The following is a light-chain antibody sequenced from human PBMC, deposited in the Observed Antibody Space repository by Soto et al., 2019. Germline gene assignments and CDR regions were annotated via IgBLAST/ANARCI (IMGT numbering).Light chain of an antibody. CDR3: QQYNSYWT. Sequence: DIQMTQSPSTLSASVGDRVTITCRASQSISSWLAWYQQKPGKAPKLLIYKASSLESGVPSRFSGSGSGTEFTLTISSLQPDDFATYYYQQYNSYWTFGQGTTVEIK. CDR1: QSISSW. J-gene: IGKJ1*01. V-gene: IGKV1-5*03. CDR2: KAS.